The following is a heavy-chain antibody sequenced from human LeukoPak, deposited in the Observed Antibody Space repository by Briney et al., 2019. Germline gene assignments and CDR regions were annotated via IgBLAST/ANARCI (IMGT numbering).Heavy chain of an antibody. CDR3: ARDSGTNGGAFDY. Sequence: SETVSLTCTVSGGSISNYYWSWIRQPPGKGLEWIGYIYYTGNTNYNPSLKSRVTISVDTSKNHFSLKLSSVTAADTAVYYCARDSGTNGGAFDYWGQGTLVTASS. V-gene: IGHV4-59*01. CDR2: IYYTGNT. CDR1: GGSISNYY. J-gene: IGHJ4*02. D-gene: IGHD5-12*01.